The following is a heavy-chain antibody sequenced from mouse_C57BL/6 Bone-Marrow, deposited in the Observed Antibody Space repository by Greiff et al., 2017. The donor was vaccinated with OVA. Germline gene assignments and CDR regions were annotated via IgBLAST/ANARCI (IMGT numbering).Heavy chain of an antibody. J-gene: IGHJ1*03. CDR2: IWTGGGT. D-gene: IGHD1-1*01. Sequence: VKLQESGPGLVAPSHSLSITCTVSGFSLTSYAISWVRQPPGKGLEWLGVIWTGGGTNYNSARKVRLRISKDNSKSQVFIKMSSLQADDAARYYCASNGGSSFYWYFDVWGTGTTVTGSS. V-gene: IGHV2-9-1*01. CDR3: ASNGGSSFYWYFDV. CDR1: GFSLTSYA.